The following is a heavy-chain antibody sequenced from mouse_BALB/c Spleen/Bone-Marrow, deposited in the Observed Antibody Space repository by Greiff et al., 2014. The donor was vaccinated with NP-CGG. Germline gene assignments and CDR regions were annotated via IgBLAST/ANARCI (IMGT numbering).Heavy chain of an antibody. J-gene: IGHJ4*01. CDR2: IDPENGNT. V-gene: IGHV14-1*02. CDR1: GFNIKDYY. Sequence: VQLQQSGAEIVRPGALVKLSCKASGFNIKDYYMQWVKQRPEQGLEWIGWIDPENGNTIYDPKFQGKASITADTSSNTAYLQLSSLTSEDTAVYYCARGDGYAMDYWGQGTSVTASS. CDR3: ARGDGYAMDY.